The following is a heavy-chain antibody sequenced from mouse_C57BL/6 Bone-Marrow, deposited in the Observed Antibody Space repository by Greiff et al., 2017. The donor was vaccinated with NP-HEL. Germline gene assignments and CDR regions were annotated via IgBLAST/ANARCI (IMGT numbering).Heavy chain of an antibody. V-gene: IGHV5-6*01. CDR3: ARHPLTTDGY. Sequence: EVKLVESGGDLVKPGGSLKLSCAASGFTFSSYGMSWVRQTPDKRLEWVATISSGGSYTYYPDSVKGRFTISRDNAKNTLYLQMSSLKSEDTAMYYCARHPLTTDGYWGQGTTLTVSS. CDR1: GFTFSSYG. D-gene: IGHD1-1*01. CDR2: ISSGGSYT. J-gene: IGHJ2*01.